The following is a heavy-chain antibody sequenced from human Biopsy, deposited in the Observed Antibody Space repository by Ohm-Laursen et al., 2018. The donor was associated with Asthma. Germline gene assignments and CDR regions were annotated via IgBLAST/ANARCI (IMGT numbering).Heavy chain of an antibody. J-gene: IGHJ6*04. Sequence: SETLSLTCRVSGGYTGSSDHHWAWIRQAPGKGLEWIGFVFWSGSTHYSRSLERRVSISIDTATNEFSMKLWSVTPADTAVYFCARVASYGDVYFGIDVWGSGTTVSVST. V-gene: IGHV4-30-4*01. CDR3: ARVASYGDVYFGIDV. CDR2: VFWSGST. CDR1: GGYTGSSDHH. D-gene: IGHD4-17*01.